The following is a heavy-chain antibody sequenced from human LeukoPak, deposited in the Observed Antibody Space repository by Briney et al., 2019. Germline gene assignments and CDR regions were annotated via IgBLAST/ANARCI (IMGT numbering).Heavy chain of an antibody. Sequence: ASVKVSCKTSGNTFTSYYMHWVRPAPGQGLEWMGIISPSGDSTTYAQKFQGRITVTRDTSTRTVYMELSSLRSEDTALYYCARHDLAGSSPFVSWGQGTLVTVSS. CDR2: ISPSGDST. J-gene: IGHJ5*02. CDR3: ARHDLAGSSPFVS. D-gene: IGHD6-19*01. V-gene: IGHV1-46*01. CDR1: GNTFTSYY.